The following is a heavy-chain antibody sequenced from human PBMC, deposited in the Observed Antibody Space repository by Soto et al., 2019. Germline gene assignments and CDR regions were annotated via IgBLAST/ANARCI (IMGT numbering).Heavy chain of an antibody. D-gene: IGHD6-6*01. CDR3: ATSSKRVLNFDY. Sequence: SETLSLTCTVSGGSISSSSYYWGWIRQPPGKGLEWIGSIYYSGSTYYNPPLKSRVTISVDTSKNQFSLKLSSVTAADTAVYYCATSSKRVLNFDYWGQGTLVTVSS. V-gene: IGHV4-39*01. J-gene: IGHJ4*02. CDR2: IYYSGST. CDR1: GGSISSSSYY.